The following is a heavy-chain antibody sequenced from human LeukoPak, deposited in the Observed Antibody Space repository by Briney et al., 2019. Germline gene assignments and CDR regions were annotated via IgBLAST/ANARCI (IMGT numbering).Heavy chain of an antibody. Sequence: ASVKVSCKASGYTFTGYYMHWVRQAPGQGLEWMGWINPNSGGTNYAQKFQGRVTVTRDTSISTAYMELSRLRSDDTAVYYCARQGGGYNADAFDIWGQGTMVTVSS. D-gene: IGHD5-24*01. CDR3: ARQGGGYNADAFDI. CDR1: GYTFTGYY. V-gene: IGHV1-2*02. CDR2: INPNSGGT. J-gene: IGHJ3*02.